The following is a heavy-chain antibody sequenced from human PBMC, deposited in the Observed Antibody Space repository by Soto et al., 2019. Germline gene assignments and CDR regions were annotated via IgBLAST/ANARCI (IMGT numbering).Heavy chain of an antibody. CDR2: MNPNSGNT. J-gene: IGHJ4*02. CDR1: GYTFTSYD. V-gene: IGHV1-8*01. D-gene: IGHD6-19*01. Sequence: QVQLVQSGAEAKKPGASVKVSCKASGYTFTSYDINWVRQATGQGLEWMGWMNPNSGNTGYAQKFQGRVTMTRNTSISTAYVELSSLRSEDTAVYYCARERSSGWYVDYWGQGTLVTVSS. CDR3: ARERSSGWYVDY.